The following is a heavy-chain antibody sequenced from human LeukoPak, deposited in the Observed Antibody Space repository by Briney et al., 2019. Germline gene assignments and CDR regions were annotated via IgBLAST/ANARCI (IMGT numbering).Heavy chain of an antibody. CDR1: GFTFSTYN. J-gene: IGHJ4*02. D-gene: IGHD3-9*01. CDR2: ITIGGTYT. V-gene: IGHV3-21*06. CDR3: ARGHYDILTASYKWTPDY. Sequence: PGGSLRLSCAASGFTFSTYNMNWVRQAPGKGLYGVSSITIGGTYTYYADSVNGRFTTSRDNAKNSLSLQLSSLRAEDTAVYYCARGHYDILTASYKWTPDYWGQGILVTVSS.